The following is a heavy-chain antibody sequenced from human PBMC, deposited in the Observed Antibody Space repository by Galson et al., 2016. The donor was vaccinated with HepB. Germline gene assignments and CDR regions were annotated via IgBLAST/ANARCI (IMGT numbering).Heavy chain of an antibody. CDR2: LSSDGSNK. CDR3: ARGRGITDRYYYFYYGMDV. Sequence: SLRLSCAASGFTFSSHAMYWVRQAPGKGLEWVATLSSDGSNKYYADSVRGQFSISRDNSNNTLSLRMNSLRPEDTAVYYCARGRGITDRYYYFYYGMDVWGQGTAVTVSS. J-gene: IGHJ6*02. CDR1: GFTFSSHA. D-gene: IGHD3-16*01. V-gene: IGHV3-30-3*01.